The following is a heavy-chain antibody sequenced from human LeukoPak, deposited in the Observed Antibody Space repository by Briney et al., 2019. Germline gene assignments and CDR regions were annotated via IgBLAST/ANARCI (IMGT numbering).Heavy chain of an antibody. CDR2: INTDGGTT. CDR1: GFTFSSYW. V-gene: IGHV3-74*01. CDR3: VTSGWFYYFDY. D-gene: IGHD6-19*01. Sequence: GGSLRLSCAASGFTFSSYWMHWVRHAPGKGLVWVSRINTDGGTTDYADSVKGRFTISRDNAKNTLYLQMDSLRAEDTAVYYCVTSGWFYYFDYWGQGTLVTVSS. J-gene: IGHJ4*02.